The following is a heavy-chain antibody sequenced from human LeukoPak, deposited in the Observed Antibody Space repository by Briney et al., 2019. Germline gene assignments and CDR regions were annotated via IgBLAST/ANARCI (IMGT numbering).Heavy chain of an antibody. D-gene: IGHD6-19*01. J-gene: IGHJ6*02. CDR2: ISGSGGST. Sequence: QAGGSLRLSCAASGFTFSSYAMSWVRQAPGKGLEWVSAISGSGGSTYYADSVKGRFTISRDNSKNTLYLQMNSLRAEDTAVYYCAKAGYSSGWYGGGNYYYGMDVWGQGTTVTVSS. V-gene: IGHV3-23*01. CDR3: AKAGYSSGWYGGGNYYYGMDV. CDR1: GFTFSSYA.